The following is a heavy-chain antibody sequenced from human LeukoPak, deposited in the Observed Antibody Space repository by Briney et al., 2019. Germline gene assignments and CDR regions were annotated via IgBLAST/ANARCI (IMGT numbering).Heavy chain of an antibody. J-gene: IGHJ4*02. V-gene: IGHV3-9*01. CDR1: GFTLDDYA. Sequence: PGGSLRLSCAASGFTLDDYAMHWVRQAPGKGLEWVSGISWNSGSIGYADSVKGRFTISRDNAKNSLYLQMNSLGADDTAIYYCARVRDGYNYYFQYWGRGTLVTVSS. D-gene: IGHD5-24*01. CDR2: ISWNSGSI. CDR3: ARVRDGYNYYFQY.